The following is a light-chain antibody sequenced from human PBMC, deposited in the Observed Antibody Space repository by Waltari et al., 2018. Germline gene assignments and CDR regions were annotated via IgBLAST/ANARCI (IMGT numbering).Light chain of an antibody. CDR2: DAS. CDR3: QQFKNFPLT. V-gene: IGKV1D-13*01. CDR1: QGIGRA. J-gene: IGKJ4*01. Sequence: AIQLTQSPSSLSASVGDRVTITCRASQGIGRALAWYQQKPGKAPKLLIYDASSLESGVPSRFSGSGSGTDFTLTISSLQPEDFATYSCQQFKNFPLTFCGGTKVEIK.